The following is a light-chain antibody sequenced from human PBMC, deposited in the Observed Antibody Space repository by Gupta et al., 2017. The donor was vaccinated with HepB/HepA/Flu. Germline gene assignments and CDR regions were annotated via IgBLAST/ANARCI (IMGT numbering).Light chain of an antibody. Sequence: DIQMTQSPSSLSASVGDRVTITCRASQSISNYLNWYHQKPGKAPKLLIYAASTVQSGVPSRFSGSRSGTEFTLTIGSLQPEEFATYYCQQTDGTPLTFGQGTRLEIK. CDR3: QQTDGTPLT. J-gene: IGKJ5*01. V-gene: IGKV1-39*01. CDR1: QSISNY. CDR2: AAS.